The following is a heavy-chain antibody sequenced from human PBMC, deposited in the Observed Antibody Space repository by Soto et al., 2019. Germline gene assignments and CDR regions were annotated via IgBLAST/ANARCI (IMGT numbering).Heavy chain of an antibody. V-gene: IGHV1-69*02. CDR3: ASFLEVPNAFDI. CDR1: GGTFSSYI. D-gene: IGHD3-3*01. Sequence: SVKVSCKASGGTFSSYIFIWVRQAPGQGLEWMGRIIPILGIAKYAQKLQGRVTMTTDTSTSTAYMELRSLRSDDTAVYYCASFLEVPNAFDIWGQGTMVTVSS. CDR2: IIPILGIA. J-gene: IGHJ3*02.